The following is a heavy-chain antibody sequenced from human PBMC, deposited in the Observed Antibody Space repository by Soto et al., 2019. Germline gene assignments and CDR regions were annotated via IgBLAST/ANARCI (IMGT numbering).Heavy chain of an antibody. CDR2: IYNGGST. CDR3: AREPEISAINWFDP. Sequence: GGSLRLSCAASGFTVSSNYRSWVRQAPGKGLEWVSVIYNGGSTYYADHVKGRFTISTDNSKNTLYLQMNSLIAEYTAVYYCAREPEISAINWFDPWGQGTLVTVSS. J-gene: IGHJ5*02. CDR1: GFTVSSNY. V-gene: IGHV3-53*01. D-gene: IGHD2-2*01.